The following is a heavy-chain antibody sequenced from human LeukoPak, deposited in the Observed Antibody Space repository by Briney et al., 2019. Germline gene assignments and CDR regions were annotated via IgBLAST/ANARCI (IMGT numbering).Heavy chain of an antibody. CDR1: GGSISSGSYY. CDR3: ARGGDRSFDY. J-gene: IGHJ4*02. D-gene: IGHD3-10*01. CDR2: IYTSGST. Sequence: SETLSLTCTVSGGSISSGSYYWSWIRQPAGKGLEWIGRIYTSGSTNYNPSLKSRVTISVDKAKNQFSLNLNSVTAADTAVYYCARGGDRSFDYWGQGTLVTVSS. V-gene: IGHV4-61*02.